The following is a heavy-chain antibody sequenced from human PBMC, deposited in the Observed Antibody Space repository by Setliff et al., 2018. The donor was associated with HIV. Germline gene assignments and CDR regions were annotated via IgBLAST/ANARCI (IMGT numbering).Heavy chain of an antibody. Sequence: GGSLRLSCVASDFRFSDSAMSWVRQTPGKGLEYVPSITDTGSKTYYADSVKGRFTISRDNSKNTVYLQMVSLRAEDTALYFCAKDRLFPRLWGQGTQVTVSS. V-gene: IGHV3-23*01. J-gene: IGHJ4*02. CDR3: AKDRLFPRL. CDR2: ITDTGSKT. D-gene: IGHD2-21*01. CDR1: DFRFSDSA.